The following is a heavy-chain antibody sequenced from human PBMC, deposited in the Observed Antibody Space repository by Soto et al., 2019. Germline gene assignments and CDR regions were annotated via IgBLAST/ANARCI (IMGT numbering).Heavy chain of an antibody. CDR1: GFTFSSFA. D-gene: IGHD6-6*01. J-gene: IGHJ6*02. Sequence: EVQLVESGGGLVQPGGSLRLSCSASGFTFSSFAMTWVRQAPGKGLEWVSVISDSGSGPYYADSVKGRFTISRDNSKNTLYMQMNSLRVEDTAVYYCAKSSLGDHYGMDVWGQGTTVTVSS. CDR3: AKSSLGDHYGMDV. CDR2: ISDSGSGP. V-gene: IGHV3-23*04.